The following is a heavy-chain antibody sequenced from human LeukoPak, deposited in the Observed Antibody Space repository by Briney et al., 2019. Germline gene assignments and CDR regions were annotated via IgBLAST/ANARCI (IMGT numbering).Heavy chain of an antibody. Sequence: PGGSLRLSCAASGFTFSSYAMHWVRQAPGKGLEWVAVISYDGSNKYYADSVKGRFTVSRDNSKNTLFLQMNSLRTEDTAVYYCAKDATLYGYNGYESDYWGQGTLVTVSS. D-gene: IGHD5-12*01. CDR3: AKDATLYGYNGYESDY. V-gene: IGHV3-30*04. CDR1: GFTFSSYA. CDR2: ISYDGSNK. J-gene: IGHJ4*02.